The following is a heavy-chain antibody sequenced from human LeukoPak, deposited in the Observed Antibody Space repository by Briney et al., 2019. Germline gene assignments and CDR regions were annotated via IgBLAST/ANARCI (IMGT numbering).Heavy chain of an antibody. CDR3: ATYRQVLLPFES. J-gene: IGHJ4*02. CDR1: GFTFSTFA. CDR2: IFPSGGEI. Sequence: GGSLRLSCAASGFTFSTFAMIWVRQPPGKGLEWVSSIFPSGGEIHYADSVRGRFTISRDNSKGTLSLQMNSLRAEDAAIYYCATYRQVLLPFESWGQGTLVTVSS. V-gene: IGHV3-23*01. D-gene: IGHD2-8*02.